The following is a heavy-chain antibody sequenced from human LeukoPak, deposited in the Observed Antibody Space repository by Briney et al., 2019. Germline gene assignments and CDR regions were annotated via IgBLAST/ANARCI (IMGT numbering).Heavy chain of an antibody. D-gene: IGHD6-19*01. Sequence: SETLSLTCTVSGGSISTYYWSWIRQSPGKGLEWIAYIDYRGSTTYNPSLRSRVTISVDTSRNQFSLKLSSVTAADTAVYYCARHVAGGFDYWGQGTLVTVSS. J-gene: IGHJ4*02. CDR2: IDYRGST. CDR1: GGSISTYY. V-gene: IGHV4-59*01. CDR3: ARHVAGGFDY.